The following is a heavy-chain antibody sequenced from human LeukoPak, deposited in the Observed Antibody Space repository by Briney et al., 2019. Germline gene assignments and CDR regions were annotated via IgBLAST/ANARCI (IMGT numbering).Heavy chain of an antibody. Sequence: PGGSLRLSCAASRFTFSTYTMNWVRQAPGKGLEWVSSISSSSTYVYYADSVKGRFTISRDNGKKILYLQMNSLRAEDTAVYYCARDYPSEVDIVSMTPFDYWGQGTLVTVSP. D-gene: IGHD5/OR15-5a*01. V-gene: IGHV3-21*01. CDR1: RFTFSTYT. CDR2: ISSSSTYV. J-gene: IGHJ4*02. CDR3: ARDYPSEVDIVSMTPFDY.